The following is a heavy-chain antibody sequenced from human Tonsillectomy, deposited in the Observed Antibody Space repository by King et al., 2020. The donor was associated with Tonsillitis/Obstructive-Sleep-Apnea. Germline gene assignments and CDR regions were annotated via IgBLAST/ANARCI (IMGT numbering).Heavy chain of an antibody. J-gene: IGHJ5*02. CDR1: GFTFGDYG. Sequence: QLVQSGGGLVKPGRSLRLSCTASGFTFGDYGMSWFRQAPGKGLEWVGFISSKPYGGTTEYAASVKGRFTISRDDSKSIAHLQMNSLKTEDTAVYYCTRVRATSYDFWSGARRFDPWGQGTLVTVSS. V-gene: IGHV3-49*05. D-gene: IGHD3-3*01. CDR3: TRVRATSYDFWSGARRFDP. CDR2: ISSKPYGGTT.